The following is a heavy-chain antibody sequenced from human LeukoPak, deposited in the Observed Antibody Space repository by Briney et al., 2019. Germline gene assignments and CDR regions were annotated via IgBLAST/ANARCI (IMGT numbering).Heavy chain of an antibody. V-gene: IGHV3-23*01. Sequence: GGSLRLSCAASGFTFSSYGMHWVRQAPGKRLEWVSAISGSGGSTYYADCVKGRFTISRDNSKKTLYLQMNSLRAEDTAVYYCAKMTTVVTPGGFYWGQGTLVTVSS. J-gene: IGHJ4*02. CDR3: AKMTTVVTPGGFY. D-gene: IGHD4-23*01. CDR1: GFTFSSYG. CDR2: ISGSGGST.